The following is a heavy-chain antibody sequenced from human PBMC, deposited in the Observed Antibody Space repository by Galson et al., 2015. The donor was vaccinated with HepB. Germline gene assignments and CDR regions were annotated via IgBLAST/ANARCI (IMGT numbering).Heavy chain of an antibody. CDR1: GFSLSTSGVG. CDR3: AHCTYYYDSSGYYV. Sequence: PALVKPTQTLTLTCTFSGFSLSTSGVGVGWIRQPPGKALEWLALIYWNDDKRYSPSLKSRLTITKDTSKNQVVLTMTNMDPVDTATYYCAHCTYYYDSSGYYVWGQGTPVTVSS. CDR2: IYWNDDK. D-gene: IGHD3-22*01. J-gene: IGHJ4*02. V-gene: IGHV2-5*01.